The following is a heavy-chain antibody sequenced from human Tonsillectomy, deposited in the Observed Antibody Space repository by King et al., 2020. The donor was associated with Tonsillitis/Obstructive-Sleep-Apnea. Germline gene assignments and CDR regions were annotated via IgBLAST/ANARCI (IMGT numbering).Heavy chain of an antibody. D-gene: IGHD6-6*01. CDR2: FDPERGDT. CDR1: GYTLTELS. CDR3: ATPLYRSSFIEAYYGMDV. V-gene: IGHV1-24*01. Sequence: QLVQSGAEVKKPGASVKVSCKVSGYTLTELSMHWVRQAPGKGLEWMGGFDPERGDTISAQKFQGRVTMTEDTSTDTAYMELSSLRSEDTAVYYCATPLYRSSFIEAYYGMDVWGQGTTVIVSS. J-gene: IGHJ6*02.